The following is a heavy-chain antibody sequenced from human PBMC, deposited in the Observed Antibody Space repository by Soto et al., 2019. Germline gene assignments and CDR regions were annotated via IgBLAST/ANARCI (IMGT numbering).Heavy chain of an antibody. Sequence: QVQLQESGSGLVKPSQTPSLTCAVSGVSIDSGGYSWSWIRQPPGKGLEWIGDIYHIGNTYYNPSLQSRVTISVDKSKNQISLKMSSMTAADTAVYYCARYSGTYFDYWGQGSLVTVTS. CDR3: ARYSGTYFDY. CDR2: IYHIGNT. V-gene: IGHV4-30-2*01. D-gene: IGHD1-26*01. CDR1: GVSIDSGGYS. J-gene: IGHJ4*02.